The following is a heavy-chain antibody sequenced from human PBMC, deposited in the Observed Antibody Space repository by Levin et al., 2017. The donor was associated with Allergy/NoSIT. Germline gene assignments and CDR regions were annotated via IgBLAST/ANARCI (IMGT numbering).Heavy chain of an antibody. V-gene: IGHV4-59*01. J-gene: IGHJ6*02. CDR3: ARTRPLPPDGHYGMDV. CDR2: IYYNGST. CDR1: GDTISSSS. D-gene: IGHD4-17*01. Sequence: SPTLSLTCTVSGDTISSSSWSWLRQPPGKGLEWIGQIYYNGSTYYNPSLKSRVTISVDTSKKHFSLKLSSVTAADTAIFYCARTRPLPPDGHYGMDVWGQGTTVTVSS.